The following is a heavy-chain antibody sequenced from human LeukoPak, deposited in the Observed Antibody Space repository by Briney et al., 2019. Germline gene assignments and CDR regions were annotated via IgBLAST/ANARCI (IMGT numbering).Heavy chain of an antibody. CDR1: GFTFSSYA. J-gene: IGHJ5*02. CDR2: ISYDGSNK. Sequence: PGGSLRLSCVASGFTFSSYAMHWVRQAPGKGLEWVAVISYDGSNKYYADSVKGRFTISRDNSKNTLYLQMNSLRAEDTAVYYCARDSFEAGAGKAAAGTLDPWGQGTLVTVSS. V-gene: IGHV3-30-3*01. CDR3: ARDSFEAGAGKAAAGTLDP. D-gene: IGHD6-13*01.